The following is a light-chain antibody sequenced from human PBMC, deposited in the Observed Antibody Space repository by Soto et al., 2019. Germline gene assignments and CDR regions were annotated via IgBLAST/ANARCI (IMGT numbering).Light chain of an antibody. CDR3: SSYISSRYV. Sequence: QSALTQSPSASGSPGQSVTISCTGTSSDIGGYNSVSWYQQHPGKAPKVMIYDVSKRPSGVPDRFSGSKSGNTASLTVSALQAEDEADYYCSSYISSRYVFGTGTKVTVL. V-gene: IGLV2-8*01. CDR2: DVS. J-gene: IGLJ1*01. CDR1: SSDIGGYNS.